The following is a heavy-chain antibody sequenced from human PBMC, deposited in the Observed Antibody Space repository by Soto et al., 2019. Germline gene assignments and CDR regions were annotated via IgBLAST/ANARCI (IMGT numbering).Heavy chain of an antibody. V-gene: IGHV3-15*01. CDR1: GFTFSNAW. J-gene: IGHJ6*02. CDR3: TTDPIWFGTVYGMDV. CDR2: IKSKTDGGTT. Sequence: PGGSLRLSCAASGFTFSNAWMSWVRQAPGKGLEWVGRIKSKTDGGTTDYAAPVKGRFTISRDDSKNTLYLQMNSLKTEDTAVYYCTTDPIWFGTVYGMDVWGQGTKVTVSS. D-gene: IGHD3-10*01.